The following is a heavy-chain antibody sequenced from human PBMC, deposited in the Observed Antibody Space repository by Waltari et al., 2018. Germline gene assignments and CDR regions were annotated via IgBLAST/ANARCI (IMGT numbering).Heavy chain of an antibody. V-gene: IGHV1-69*04. CDR2: IIPILGIA. Sequence: QVQLVQSGAEVKKPGSSVKVSCKASGGAFSSYAISWVRQATGQGLEWMGGIIPILGIANYAQKFQSRVTITADESTSTAYMELSSLRSEDTAVYYCAREASSVSPRRYFDYWGQGTLVTVSS. J-gene: IGHJ4*02. D-gene: IGHD4-4*01. CDR3: AREASSVSPRRYFDY. CDR1: GGAFSSYA.